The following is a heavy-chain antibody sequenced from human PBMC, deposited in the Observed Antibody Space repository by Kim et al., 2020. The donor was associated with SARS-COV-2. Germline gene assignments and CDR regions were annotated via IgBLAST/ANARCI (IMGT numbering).Heavy chain of an antibody. Sequence: GGSLRLSCAASGFTFSSYWMSWVRQAPGKGLEWVANIKQDGSEKYYVDSVKGRFTISRDNAKNSLYLQMNSLRAEDTAVYYCARDGNLNPYYYGSGSYYKGAFDIWGQGTMVTVSS. V-gene: IGHV3-7*01. CDR3: ARDGNLNPYYYGSGSYYKGAFDI. CDR1: GFTFSSYW. J-gene: IGHJ3*02. CDR2: IKQDGSEK. D-gene: IGHD3-10*01.